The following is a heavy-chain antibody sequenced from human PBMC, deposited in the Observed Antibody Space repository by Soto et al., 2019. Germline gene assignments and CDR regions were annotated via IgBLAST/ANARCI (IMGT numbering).Heavy chain of an antibody. CDR2: ISYDGSNK. V-gene: IGHV3-30*18. CDR3: AKLSPDSGSNRDAFDI. Sequence: QVQLVESAGSVVQPGRSLRLSCAASGFTFSSYGMHWVRQAPGKGLEWVAVISYDGSNKYYADSVKGRLTISRDNSKNTLYLHMNSLRAEDSAVYYCAKLSPDSGSNRDAFDIWGQGTMVTVSS. D-gene: IGHD1-26*01. J-gene: IGHJ3*02. CDR1: GFTFSSYG.